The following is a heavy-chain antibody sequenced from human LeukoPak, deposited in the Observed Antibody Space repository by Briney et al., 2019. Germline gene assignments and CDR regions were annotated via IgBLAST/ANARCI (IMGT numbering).Heavy chain of an antibody. CDR1: GYGINTYW. Sequence: GESLKISCKVPGYGINTYWIDWVRQMPGKGLEWMGIIRSSDSNTRYSPSFQGQVTISADKSINTAYLQWSSLKASDTAMYYCASAKRGDYYWRFDPWGQGTLVTVSS. CDR3: ASAKRGDYYWRFDP. CDR2: IRSSDSNT. V-gene: IGHV5-51*01. J-gene: IGHJ5*02. D-gene: IGHD2-21*01.